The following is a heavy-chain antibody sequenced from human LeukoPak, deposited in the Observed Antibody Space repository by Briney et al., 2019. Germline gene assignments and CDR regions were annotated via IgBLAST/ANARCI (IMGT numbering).Heavy chain of an antibody. CDR2: IYYSGST. CDR3: ARGISSGWSRAVGY. Sequence: SETLSLTCTVSGGSVCSGSYYWSWIRQPPGKGLEWIGYIYYSGSTNYNPSLKSRVTISVDTSKNQFSLKLSSVTAADTAVYYCARGISSGWSRAVGYWGQGTLVTVSS. CDR1: GGSVCSGSYY. J-gene: IGHJ4*02. V-gene: IGHV4-61*01. D-gene: IGHD6-19*01.